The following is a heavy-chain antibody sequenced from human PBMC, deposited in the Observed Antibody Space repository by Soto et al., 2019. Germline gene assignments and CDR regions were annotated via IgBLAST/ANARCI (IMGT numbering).Heavy chain of an antibody. CDR3: TTLGSHYYYHNFDV. Sequence: EAQLGESGGGLVTPGGSLRLSCEASGFTFSNAWMNWVRQAPGKGLEWVGLIKMKSEGAKTHYAAPVNGRFTISRDDSKKILYLQMSSLKTEDTAVYYCTTLGSHYYYHNFDVWGQGTTVAVSS. CDR2: IKMKSEGAKT. V-gene: IGHV3-15*07. CDR1: GFTFSNAW. J-gene: IGHJ6*02.